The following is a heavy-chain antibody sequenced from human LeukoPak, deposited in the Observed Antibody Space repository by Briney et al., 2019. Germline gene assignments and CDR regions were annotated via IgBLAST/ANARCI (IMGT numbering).Heavy chain of an antibody. CDR2: MSGSGGST. V-gene: IGHV3-23*01. Sequence: GGTLRLSCAASGFTFSSYGMSWVRQAPGKGLEWVSGMSGSGGSTYYADSVKGRFTISRDNSKNTLYLQMNSLRAEDTAVYYCAKGTYDSSGYYRGFDYWGQGTLVTVSS. D-gene: IGHD3-22*01. J-gene: IGHJ4*02. CDR1: GFTFSSYG. CDR3: AKGTYDSSGYYRGFDY.